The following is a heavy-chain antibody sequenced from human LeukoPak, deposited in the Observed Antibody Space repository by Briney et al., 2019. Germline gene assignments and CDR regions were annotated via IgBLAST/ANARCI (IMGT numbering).Heavy chain of an antibody. CDR1: GFTFSDYY. Sequence: GGSLRLSCAASGFTFSDYYMSWIRQAPGKGLEWVANIKQDGSEKDYVDSVKGRFTISRDNAKNSLYLQMNSLTAEDTAVYYCARESFAARWDWGQGTLVTVSS. V-gene: IGHV3-7*01. D-gene: IGHD6-6*01. CDR3: ARESFAARWD. CDR2: IKQDGSEK. J-gene: IGHJ4*02.